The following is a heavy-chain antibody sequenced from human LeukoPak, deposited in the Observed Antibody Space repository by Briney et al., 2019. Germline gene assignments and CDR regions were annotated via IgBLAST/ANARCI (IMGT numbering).Heavy chain of an antibody. CDR3: ARDHCSSTSCYHGY. J-gene: IGHJ4*02. CDR2: INPNSGGT. V-gene: IGHV1-2*02. CDR1: GYTFTGYY. D-gene: IGHD2-2*01. Sequence: ASVKVSCKASGYTFTGYYMHWVRQAPGQRLEWMGWINPNSGGTNYAQKFQGRVTMTRDTSISTAYMELSRLRSDDTAVYYCARDHCSSTSCYHGYWGQGTLVTVSS.